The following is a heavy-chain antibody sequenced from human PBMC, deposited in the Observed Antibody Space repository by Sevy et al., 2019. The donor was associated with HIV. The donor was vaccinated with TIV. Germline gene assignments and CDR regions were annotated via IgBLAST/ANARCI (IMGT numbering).Heavy chain of an antibody. CDR1: GYTFTSYG. D-gene: IGHD3-22*01. CDR3: ARGRTSDYYDSSGYYYFAPFDY. CDR2: ISAYNGNT. V-gene: IGHV1-18*04. Sequence: ASVKVSCKASGYTFTSYGISWVRQAPGQGLEWMGWISAYNGNTNYAQKLQGRVTMTTDTSTSTAYMELRSLRSDDTAGYYCARGRTSDYYDSSGYYYFAPFDYWGQGTLVTVSS. J-gene: IGHJ4*02.